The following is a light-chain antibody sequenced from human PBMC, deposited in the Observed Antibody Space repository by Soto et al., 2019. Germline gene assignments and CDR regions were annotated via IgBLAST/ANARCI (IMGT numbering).Light chain of an antibody. Sequence: QSVLTQPPSASGTPGQRVTISCSGSSSNIGSNTVNWYQQLPGTAPKLLIYSNNQRPSGVPGRFSGSKSGTSASLAISGLQSEDEADYYCSTWDDNLKGLVFGGGTKVTVL. CDR3: STWDDNLKGLV. V-gene: IGLV1-44*01. CDR1: SSNIGSNT. J-gene: IGLJ2*01. CDR2: SNN.